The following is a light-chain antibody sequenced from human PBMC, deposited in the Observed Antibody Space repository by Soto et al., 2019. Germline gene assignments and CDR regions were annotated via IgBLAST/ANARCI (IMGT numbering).Light chain of an antibody. CDR1: QSISSN. CDR3: QQYTSYYT. CDR2: GAS. J-gene: IGKJ2*01. V-gene: IGKV3-15*01. Sequence: EIVMTQSPATLSVSPGERATLSCRASQSISSNLAWYQQKPGQAPRLLIYGASTRATGIPARFSGSGPGTEFTLTITSLQSEDVAVYYCQQYTSYYTFGQGTKLEVK.